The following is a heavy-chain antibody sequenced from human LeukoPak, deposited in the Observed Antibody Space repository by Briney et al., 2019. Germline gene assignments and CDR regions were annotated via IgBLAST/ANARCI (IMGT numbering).Heavy chain of an antibody. CDR2: FHTGGSA. CDR1: GGSISSDNYY. CDR3: AREEYYDDSGYYFRYFDS. Sequence: SQTLSLTCSVSGGSISSDNYYWTWIRQPAGKGLEWIGRFHTGGSANYNPSLKSRVTISVDTSKNQFSLRLNSVTAADTAIYYCAREEYYDDSGYYFRYFDSWGQGTLVTVST. D-gene: IGHD3-22*01. J-gene: IGHJ4*02. V-gene: IGHV4-61*02.